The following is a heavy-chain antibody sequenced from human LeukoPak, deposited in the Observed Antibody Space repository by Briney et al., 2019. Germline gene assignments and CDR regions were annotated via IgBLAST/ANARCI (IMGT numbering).Heavy chain of an antibody. CDR3: AKDRGRYSYGSVDC. Sequence: GGSLRLSCAASGFAFSSYAISWVRQAPGKGLEWVSSISGSGGSTYYADSVKGRFTISRDNFKNTLYLQMNSLRVEDTAVYYCAKDRGRYSYGSVDCWGQGTLVTVSS. V-gene: IGHV3-23*01. J-gene: IGHJ4*02. D-gene: IGHD5-12*01. CDR2: ISGSGGST. CDR1: GFAFSSYA.